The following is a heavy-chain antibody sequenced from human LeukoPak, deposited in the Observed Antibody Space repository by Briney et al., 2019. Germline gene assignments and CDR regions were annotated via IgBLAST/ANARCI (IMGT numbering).Heavy chain of an antibody. D-gene: IGHD2-21*01. CDR3: VRDRYGDTDY. CDR2: ISGSGDSS. CDR1: GLTFSSYA. Sequence: GGSLRLSCAASGLTFSSYAMSWVRQAPGKRLEWVSAISGSGDSSYYADSVKGRFTISRDNSKNTLYLQMNSLRVEDTAIYYCVRDRYGDTDYWGQGTLATVSS. J-gene: IGHJ4*02. V-gene: IGHV3-23*01.